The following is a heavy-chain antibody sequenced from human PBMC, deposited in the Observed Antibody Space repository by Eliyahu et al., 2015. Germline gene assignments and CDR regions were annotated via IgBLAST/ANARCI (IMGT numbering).Heavy chain of an antibody. CDR3: ATTRGGYAFDI. CDR2: ISERADRT. V-gene: IGHV3-23*01. CDR1: GFTFSSYA. D-gene: IGHD3-16*01. J-gene: IGHJ3*02. Sequence: EVQLLESGGXLVQPGGSLRLSCXASGFTFSSYAMXXVRQAPGKGLEWVSGISERADRTYYADSVKGRFTISRDNSKNTLYLHLNSLRAEDTAVYYCATTRGGYAFDIWGQGTMVTVSS.